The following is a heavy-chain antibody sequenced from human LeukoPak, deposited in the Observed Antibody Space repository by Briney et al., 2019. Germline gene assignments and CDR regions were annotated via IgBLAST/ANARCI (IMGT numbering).Heavy chain of an antibody. J-gene: IGHJ6*03. CDR3: ARGPNYYDSSGYSGYYYYYMDV. D-gene: IGHD3-22*01. V-gene: IGHV1-69*05. CDR2: IIPIFGTA. Sequence: ASVKVSFKASGGTFSSYAISWVRQAPGQGVEWMGGIIPIFGTANYAQKFQGRVTITTDESTSTAYMELSSLRSEDTAVYYCARGPNYYDSSGYSGYYYYYMDVWGKGTTVTVSS. CDR1: GGTFSSYA.